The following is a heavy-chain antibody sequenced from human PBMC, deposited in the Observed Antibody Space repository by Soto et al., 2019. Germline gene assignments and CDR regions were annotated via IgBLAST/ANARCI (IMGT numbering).Heavy chain of an antibody. V-gene: IGHV1-69*01. Sequence: QVQLLQSGAEVKKPGSSVKVSCKASGGTFSSYAISWVRQAPGQVLEWMGGIIPIFGTANYTQKCQGRVTITADESTSTAYMELSSLRSEDTAVYYCAKRIAAAGTKGNWFDPWGQGTLVTVSS. CDR1: GGTFSSYA. J-gene: IGHJ5*02. CDR2: IIPIFGTA. D-gene: IGHD6-13*01. CDR3: AKRIAAAGTKGNWFDP.